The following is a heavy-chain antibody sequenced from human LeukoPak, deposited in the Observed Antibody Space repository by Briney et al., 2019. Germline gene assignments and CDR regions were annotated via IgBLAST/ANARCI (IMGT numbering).Heavy chain of an antibody. CDR3: ARDTLYGSGSYYTVKYYYYMDV. Sequence: GGSLRLSCAASGFTFSSYWMSWVRQAPGKGLEWVANIKQDGSEKYYADSVKGRFTISRDNAKNSLYLQMNSLRAEDTAVYYCARDTLYGSGSYYTVKYYYYMDVWGKGTTVTVSS. CDR2: IKQDGSEK. D-gene: IGHD3-10*01. CDR1: GFTFSSYW. J-gene: IGHJ6*03. V-gene: IGHV3-7*01.